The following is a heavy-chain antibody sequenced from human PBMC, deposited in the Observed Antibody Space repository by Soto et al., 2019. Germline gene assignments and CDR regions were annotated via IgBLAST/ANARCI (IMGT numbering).Heavy chain of an antibody. Sequence: QVQLVQSGAEVKKPGSSVKVSCKASGGTFSSYAISWVRQAPGQGLEWMGGIIPIFGTANYAQKFQGRVTITADESTSTAYMELSSLRSEDTAVYYCASTTPPFTVTTLHFDYWGQGTLVTVSS. CDR2: IIPIFGTA. D-gene: IGHD4-17*01. V-gene: IGHV1-69*01. CDR1: GGTFSSYA. J-gene: IGHJ4*02. CDR3: ASTTPPFTVTTLHFDY.